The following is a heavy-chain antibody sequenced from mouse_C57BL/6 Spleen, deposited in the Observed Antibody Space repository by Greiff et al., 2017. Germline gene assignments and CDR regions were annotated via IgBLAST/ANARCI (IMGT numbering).Heavy chain of an antibody. V-gene: IGHV10-3*01. Sequence: EVKLVESGGGLVQPKGSLKLSCAASGFTFNTYAMHWVRQAPGKGLEWVARISSKSSNYETYYADSVKDRFTISRDISQSMLYLQMNNLNTEDTAMYYCVRVDGYYDAMDYWGQGTSVTLSS. D-gene: IGHD2-3*01. CDR1: GFTFNTYA. J-gene: IGHJ4*01. CDR2: ISSKSSNYET. CDR3: VRVDGYYDAMDY.